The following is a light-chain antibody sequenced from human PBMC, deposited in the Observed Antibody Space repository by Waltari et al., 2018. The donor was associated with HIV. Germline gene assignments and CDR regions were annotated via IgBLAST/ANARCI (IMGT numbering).Light chain of an antibody. CDR2: GAY. CDR3: QQYDTPPWT. J-gene: IGKJ1*01. V-gene: IGKV3-20*01. CDR1: QSVDSNY. Sequence: EIVLTQSPGTLSSSPGERATLSCRATQSVDSNYVAWYQQKPGQAPRLLIYGAYSRASGIPDRFSGSGSGTDFTLTISRLEPEDFAVYSCQQYDTPPWTFGQGTKVEIK.